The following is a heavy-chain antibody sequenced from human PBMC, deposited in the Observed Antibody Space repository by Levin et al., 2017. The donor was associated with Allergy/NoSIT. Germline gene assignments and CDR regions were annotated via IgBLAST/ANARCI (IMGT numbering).Heavy chain of an antibody. CDR1: GFTFSSYG. D-gene: IGHD6-19*01. J-gene: IGHJ4*02. V-gene: IGHV3-33*01. Sequence: GESLKISCAASGFTFSSYGMHWVRQAPGKGLEWVAVIWYDGSNKYYADSVKGRFTISRDNSKNTLYLQMNSLRAEDTAVYYCARDLGSSGWCFDYWGQGTLVTVSS. CDR3: ARDLGSSGWCFDY. CDR2: IWYDGSNK.